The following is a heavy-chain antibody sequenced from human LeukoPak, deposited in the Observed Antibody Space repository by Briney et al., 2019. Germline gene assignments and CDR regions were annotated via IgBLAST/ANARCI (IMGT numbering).Heavy chain of an antibody. Sequence: GGSLRLSCAASGFTFSSYEMNWVRQAPGKGLEWVSYISSSGSTIYYADSVKGRFTISRDNAKNSLYLQMNSPRAEDTAVYYCARDEYSSSCDYWGQGTLVTVSS. CDR2: ISSSGSTI. CDR1: GFTFSSYE. V-gene: IGHV3-48*03. CDR3: ARDEYSSSCDY. J-gene: IGHJ4*02. D-gene: IGHD6-13*01.